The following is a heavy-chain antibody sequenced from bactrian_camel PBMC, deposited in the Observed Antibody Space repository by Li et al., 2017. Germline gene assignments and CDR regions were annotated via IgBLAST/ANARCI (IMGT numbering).Heavy chain of an antibody. CDR3: VTHLWFGFNY. J-gene: IGHJ4*01. CDR2: IYIAFRPDDRIT. D-gene: IGHD5*01. V-gene: IGHV3S40*01. Sequence: VQLVESGGGSVEAGGSVRLSCVASGFTEDGNYVAWIRQAPGKGREGVATIYIAFRPDDRITWYADSVKGRFTISPGNASNTVSLQMDSLKPEDTAVYYCVTHLWFGFNYWGQGTQVTVS. CDR1: GFTEDGNY.